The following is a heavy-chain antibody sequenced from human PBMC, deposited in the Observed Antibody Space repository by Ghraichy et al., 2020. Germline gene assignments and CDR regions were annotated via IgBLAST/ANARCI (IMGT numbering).Heavy chain of an antibody. CDR2: IYYSGST. CDR3: ARGVTMIVVGGWYWYFDL. D-gene: IGHD3-22*01. CDR1: GGSISSYY. V-gene: IGHV4-59*01. Sequence: SETLSLTCTVSGGSISSYYWSWIRQPPGKGLEWIGYIYYSGSTNYNPSLKSRVTISVDTSKNQFSLKLSSVTAADTAVYYCARGVTMIVVGGWYWYFDLWGRGTLVTVSS. J-gene: IGHJ2*01.